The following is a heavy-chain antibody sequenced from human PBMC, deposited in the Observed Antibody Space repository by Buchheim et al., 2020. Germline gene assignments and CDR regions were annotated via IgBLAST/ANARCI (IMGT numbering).Heavy chain of an antibody. Sequence: QLQLQESGPGLVKPSETLSLTCTVSGGSISSSSYYWGWIRQPPGKGLEWIGSIYYSGSTYYNPSLKSRVTISVDTSQNQFSLKLSSVTAADTAVYYCATISSSWYYYYGMDVWGQGTT. CDR3: ATISSSWYYYYGMDV. D-gene: IGHD6-13*01. CDR1: GGSISSSSYY. J-gene: IGHJ6*02. CDR2: IYYSGST. V-gene: IGHV4-39*01.